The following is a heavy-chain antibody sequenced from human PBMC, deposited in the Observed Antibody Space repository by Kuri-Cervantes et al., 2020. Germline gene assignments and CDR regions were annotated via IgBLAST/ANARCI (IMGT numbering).Heavy chain of an antibody. D-gene: IGHD4-17*01. CDR2: ISYDGSNK. V-gene: IGHV3-30*07. CDR3: ARGGRPTVTFYFDY. CDR1: GFTFSSYA. J-gene: IGHJ4*02. Sequence: GESRRSSCAASGFTFSSYAMHWVRQAPGKGLEWLAVISYDGSNKYYADSVKGRFTISRDNSKNTLYLQMNSLRAEDTAVYYCARGGRPTVTFYFDYWGQGTLVTVSS.